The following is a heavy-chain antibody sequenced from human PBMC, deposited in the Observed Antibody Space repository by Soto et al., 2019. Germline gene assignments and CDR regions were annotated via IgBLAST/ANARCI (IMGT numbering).Heavy chain of an antibody. V-gene: IGHV4-39*01. CDR3: ARHRARNWFDP. D-gene: IGHD6-6*01. CDR1: DGSLTEYH. Sequence: PSETLSLTCVVYDGSLTEYHWSWVRQTPGKGLEWIGSIYYSGSTYYNPSLKSRVTISVDTSKNQFSLKLSSVTAADTAVFYCARHRARNWFDPWGQGTLVTVSS. J-gene: IGHJ5*02. CDR2: IYYSGST.